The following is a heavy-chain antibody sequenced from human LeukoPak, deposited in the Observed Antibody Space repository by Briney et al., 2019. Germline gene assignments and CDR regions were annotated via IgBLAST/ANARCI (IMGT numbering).Heavy chain of an antibody. CDR1: GYSFTSYW. CDR3: ARLLEYSSSSYYYGMDV. V-gene: IGHV5-51*01. D-gene: IGHD6-6*01. J-gene: IGHJ6*02. CDR2: IYSGDSDT. Sequence: GESPKISCKGSGYSFTSYWIGWVRQMPGKGLEWMGIIYSGDSDTRSSPSFQGQVTISADKSIRTAYLQWSSLKASDTAMYYCARLLEYSSSSYYYGMDVWGQGTTVTVSS.